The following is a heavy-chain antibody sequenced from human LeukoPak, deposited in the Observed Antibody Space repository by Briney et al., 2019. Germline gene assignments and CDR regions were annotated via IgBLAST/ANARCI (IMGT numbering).Heavy chain of an antibody. V-gene: IGHV3-23*01. CDR1: GFTFSSYA. Sequence: GGSLRLSRAASGFTFSSYAMSWVRQAPGKGLEWVSAISGSGGSTYYADSVKGRFTISRDNSKNTLYLQMNSLRAEDTAVYYCAKYVTAIVVVPAAYFDYWGQGTLVTVSS. D-gene: IGHD2-2*01. J-gene: IGHJ4*02. CDR2: ISGSGGST. CDR3: AKYVTAIVVVPAAYFDY.